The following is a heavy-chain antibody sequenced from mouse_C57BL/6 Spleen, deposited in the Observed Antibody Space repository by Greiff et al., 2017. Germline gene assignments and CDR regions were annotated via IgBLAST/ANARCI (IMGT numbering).Heavy chain of an antibody. D-gene: IGHD1-1*01. V-gene: IGHV1-62-2*01. CDR2: FYPGSGSI. Sequence: QVQLQQSGAELVKPGASVKLSCKASGYTFTEYTIHWVKQRSGQGLEWIGWFYPGSGSIKYNEKFKDKATLTADKSSSTVYMELSRLTSEDSAVYFCARHEAPYYYGSSFAYFDYWGQGTTLTVSS. CDR3: ARHEAPYYYGSSFAYFDY. J-gene: IGHJ2*01. CDR1: GYTFTEYT.